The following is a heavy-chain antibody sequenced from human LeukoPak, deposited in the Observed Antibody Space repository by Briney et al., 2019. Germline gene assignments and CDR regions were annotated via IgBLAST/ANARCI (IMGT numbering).Heavy chain of an antibody. CDR2: IKGKTDGGTT. Sequence: PGGPLRLSCAASGFTFSSYSMNWVRQAPGKGLEWVGRIKGKTDGGTTDYAAPVKGRFTISRDDSKNTLYLQMNSLKTEDTGVYYCTTAISMTRGAFDIWGQGTMVTVSS. D-gene: IGHD3-22*01. CDR1: GFTFSSYS. CDR3: TTAISMTRGAFDI. J-gene: IGHJ3*02. V-gene: IGHV3-15*01.